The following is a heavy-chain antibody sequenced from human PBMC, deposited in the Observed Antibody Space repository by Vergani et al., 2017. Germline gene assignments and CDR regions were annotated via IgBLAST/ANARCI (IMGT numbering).Heavy chain of an antibody. J-gene: IGHJ6*03. CDR3: ARAQSASSSSYYYYYYYMDV. Sequence: EVQLVESGGGVVRPGGSLRLSCAASGFTFDDYGMSWVRQVPGKGLEWVSGINWNGGSTGYADSVKGRFTISRDNAKNSLYLQMNSLRAEDTALYYCARAQSASSSSYYYYYYYMDVWGKGTTVTVSS. CDR2: INWNGGST. V-gene: IGHV3-20*04. CDR1: GFTFDDYG. D-gene: IGHD6-6*01.